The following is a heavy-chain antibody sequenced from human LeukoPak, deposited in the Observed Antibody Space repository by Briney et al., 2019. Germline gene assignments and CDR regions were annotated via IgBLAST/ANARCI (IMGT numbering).Heavy chain of an antibody. V-gene: IGHV3-74*01. J-gene: IGHJ5*02. D-gene: IGHD3-3*01. CDR2: INSDGSST. Sequence: GGSLRLSCAASGFTFSSYWMHWVRQAPGKGLVWVSRINSDGSSTTYADSVKGRFTISRDNAKNTLYLQMNSLRAEDTAVYYCAREEAITIFGVVYNWFDPWGQGTLVTVSS. CDR1: GFTFSSYW. CDR3: AREEAITIFGVVYNWFDP.